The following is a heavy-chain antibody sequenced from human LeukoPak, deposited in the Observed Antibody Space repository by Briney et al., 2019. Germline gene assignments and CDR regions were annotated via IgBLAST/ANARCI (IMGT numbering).Heavy chain of an antibody. D-gene: IGHD2-2*03. CDR3: ARGRSSSGYCSSTSCYDDAFDI. J-gene: IGHJ3*02. V-gene: IGHV4-61*01. CDR1: GGSVSSGSYY. Sequence: PSETLSLTCTVSGGSVSSGSYYWSWIRQPPGKGLEWIGYIYYSGSTNYNPSLKSRVTISVDTSKNQFSLKLSSVTAADTAVYYCARGRSSSGYCSSTSCYDDAFDIWGQGTMVTVSS. CDR2: IYYSGST.